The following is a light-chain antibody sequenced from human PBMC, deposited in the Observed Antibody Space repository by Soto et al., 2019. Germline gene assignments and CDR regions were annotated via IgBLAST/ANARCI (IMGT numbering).Light chain of an antibody. CDR1: QSINRY. Sequence: DIQMTQSPSSLSASVGDRVTITCRASQSINRYLNWYQQRPGKATNLLIYDAHSLQSGVPSRFSGSGSGTDFTLTISSLQPEDFATYYCQQSYSIPWTFGQGTKVEI. CDR2: DAH. CDR3: QQSYSIPWT. J-gene: IGKJ1*01. V-gene: IGKV1-39*01.